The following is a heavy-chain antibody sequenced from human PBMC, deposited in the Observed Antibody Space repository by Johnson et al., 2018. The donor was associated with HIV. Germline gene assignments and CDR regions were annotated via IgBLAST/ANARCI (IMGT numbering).Heavy chain of an antibody. CDR2: IWYDGSNK. J-gene: IGHJ3*02. D-gene: IGHD6-13*01. CDR3: AKVGIGPGDAFDI. CDR1: GFTFSSYG. V-gene: IGHV3-33*06. Sequence: QVQLVESGGGVVQPGRSLRLSYAASGFTFSSYGMHWVRQAPGKGLEWVAVIWYDGSNKYYADSVKGRFTISRDNSKNTLYLQMNSLRAGDTAVYYCAKVGIGPGDAFDIWGQGTMVTVSS.